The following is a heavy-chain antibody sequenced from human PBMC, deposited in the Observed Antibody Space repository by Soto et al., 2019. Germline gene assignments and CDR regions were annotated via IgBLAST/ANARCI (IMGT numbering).Heavy chain of an antibody. J-gene: IGHJ4*02. V-gene: IGHV3-74*03. Sequence: PGGSLRLSCAASDFSLSPYWMHCVRQVPGRGLEWVARLSSDGFGAAYADSVKGRFFISRDIARNTLSLQMNSLRADDTAVYYCARDLGGPDYWGRGTSVTVSS. CDR3: ARDLGGPDY. CDR2: LSSDGFGA. D-gene: IGHD3-16*01. CDR1: DFSLSPYW.